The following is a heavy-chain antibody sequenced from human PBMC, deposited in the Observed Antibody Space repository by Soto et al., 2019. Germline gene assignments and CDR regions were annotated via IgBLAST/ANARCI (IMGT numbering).Heavy chain of an antibody. CDR2: IYPGDSDT. Sequence: GESLKISCKGSGYTFISYWIAWVRQMPGKGLEWMGIIYPGDSDTRYSPSFQGQVIISADKSISTAYLQWSNLKASDNAMYYCARLKGYYYYGMDVWGQGTTVTVSS. CDR1: GYTFISYW. J-gene: IGHJ6*02. V-gene: IGHV5-51*01. CDR3: ARLKGYYYYGMDV.